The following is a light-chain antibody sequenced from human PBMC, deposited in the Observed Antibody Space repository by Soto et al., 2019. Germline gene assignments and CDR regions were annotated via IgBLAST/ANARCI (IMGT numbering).Light chain of an antibody. CDR2: QDS. V-gene: IGLV3-1*01. Sequence: SYELTQPPSVSVSPGQTASITCSGDKLGDKYACWYQQKPGQSPVLVIYQDSKRPSGIPERFSGSNSGNTATLTISGTQAMDEAYYYFQAWDSSTAVFGGGTKLTVL. J-gene: IGLJ2*01. CDR1: KLGDKY. CDR3: QAWDSSTAV.